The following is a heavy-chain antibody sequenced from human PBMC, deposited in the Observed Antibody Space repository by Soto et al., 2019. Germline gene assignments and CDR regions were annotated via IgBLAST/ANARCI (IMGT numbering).Heavy chain of an antibody. J-gene: IGHJ4*02. V-gene: IGHV4-59*01. D-gene: IGHD3-22*01. CDR2: ISYMGTT. Sequence: QVQLQESGPGLVKPSETLSLTCTVSGGSMNNYYWSWIRQAPGQGLQYIGYISYMGTTSYNPSLKSRVTISIATSKNQCSLKLTSVTAADTALYYCTKSGGGSVNSGYYGGDYDSWGRGTLVTVSS. CDR3: TKSGGGSVNSGYYGGDYDS. CDR1: GGSMNNYY.